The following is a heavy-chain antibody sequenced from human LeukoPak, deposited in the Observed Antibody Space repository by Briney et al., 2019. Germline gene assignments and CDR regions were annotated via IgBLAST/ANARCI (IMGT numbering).Heavy chain of an antibody. CDR2: ISGGGDST. J-gene: IGHJ4*02. CDR1: GFTFSSHV. V-gene: IGHV3-23*01. Sequence: GGSLRLSWAASGFTFSSHVVSWVRHAPGKGLEWVSTISGGGDSTYYADSVKGRYSISSDRSKNTLYLQMNTLRADATTVYYSAKREYSYGSGSSYYFDSWGQGTLVTVSS. D-gene: IGHD3-10*01. CDR3: AKREYSYGSGSSYYFDS.